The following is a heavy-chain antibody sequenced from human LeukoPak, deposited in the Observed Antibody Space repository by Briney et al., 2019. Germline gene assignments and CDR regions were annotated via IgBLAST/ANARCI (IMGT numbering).Heavy chain of an antibody. CDR1: GYTFTSYD. CDR3: ARGPYYYYGMDV. CDR2: MNPNSGNT. V-gene: IGHV1-8*01. J-gene: IGHJ6*02. Sequence: ASVNVSCKASGYTFTSYDINWVRQATGQGLEWMGWMNPNSGNTGYAQKFQGRVTMTRNTSISTAYMELSSLRSEDTAVYYCARGPYYYYGMDVWGQGTTVTVSS.